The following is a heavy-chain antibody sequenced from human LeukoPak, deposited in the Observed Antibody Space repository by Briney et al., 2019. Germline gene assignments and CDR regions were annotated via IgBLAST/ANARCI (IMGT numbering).Heavy chain of an antibody. V-gene: IGHV3-7*03. CDR1: GFSFSGYW. D-gene: IGHD3-16*01. CDR3: ARGGGLDV. J-gene: IGHJ6*02. Sequence: SGGSLRLSCGASGFSFSGYWMSWVRQAPGKGLEWVANIKEDGSEKYYVDSVRGRFTISRDNAKNSLYLQMSNLRAEDTAVYFCARGGGLDVWGQGATVTVSS. CDR2: IKEDGSEK.